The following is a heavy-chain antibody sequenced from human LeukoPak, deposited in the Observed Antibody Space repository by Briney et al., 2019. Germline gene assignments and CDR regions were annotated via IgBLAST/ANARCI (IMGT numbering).Heavy chain of an antibody. CDR3: ARGRGRWLQPHGRYWYFDL. Sequence: PSETLSLTCTVSGGSISSGGYSWSWIRQHPGKGLEWIGYIYYSGSTYYNPSLKSRVTISVDTSKNQFSLKLSSVTAADTAVYYCARGRGRWLQPHGRYWYFDLWGRGTLVTVSS. D-gene: IGHD5-24*01. V-gene: IGHV4-31*03. CDR1: GGSISSGGYS. J-gene: IGHJ2*01. CDR2: IYYSGST.